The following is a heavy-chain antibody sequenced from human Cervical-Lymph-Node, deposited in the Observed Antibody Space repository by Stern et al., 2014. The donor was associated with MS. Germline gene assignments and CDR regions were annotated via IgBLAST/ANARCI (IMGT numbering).Heavy chain of an antibody. CDR3: ARRDDIGAMDY. CDR2: INTDNGHT. CDR1: GYMFTTYA. D-gene: IGHD1-26*01. V-gene: IGHV1-3*04. Sequence: QVQLVQSGAEVKKPGASVKLSCKASGYMFTTYALHWVRQAPGQRPECVGWINTDNGHTKYSQNFQGRVTITRDTSATTAYMEMTSLTSEDTAIYYCARRDDIGAMDYWGQGTLVTVSS. J-gene: IGHJ4*02.